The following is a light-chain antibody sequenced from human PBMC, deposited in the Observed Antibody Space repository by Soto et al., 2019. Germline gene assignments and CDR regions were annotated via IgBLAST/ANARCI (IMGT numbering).Light chain of an antibody. Sequence: EIVFTQSPATLSLSPWERATLSCRASQSVSRNLAWYQQKPGQAPRLLIYGASTRATGIPARFSGSGSGTEFTLTISSLQPDNFATYYCQQYNSYSLTFGGGTKVDIK. V-gene: IGKV3-15*01. J-gene: IGKJ4*01. CDR3: QQYNSYSLT. CDR2: GAS. CDR1: QSVSRN.